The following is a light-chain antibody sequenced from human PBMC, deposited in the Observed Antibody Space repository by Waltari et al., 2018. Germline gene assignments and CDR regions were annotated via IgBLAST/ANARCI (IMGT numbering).Light chain of an antibody. J-gene: IGKJ4*01. Sequence: DIVMTQSPDSLAVSLGERATINCKSSQSVQYSSNNKNYLAWYQQKPGTPPKLLIYWASTRESGVPDRFSGSGSGTDFTLTISSLQAEDVAVYYGQQYYTTPLTVGGGTKVEIK. V-gene: IGKV4-1*01. CDR3: QQYYTTPLT. CDR2: WAS. CDR1: QSVQYSSNNKNY.